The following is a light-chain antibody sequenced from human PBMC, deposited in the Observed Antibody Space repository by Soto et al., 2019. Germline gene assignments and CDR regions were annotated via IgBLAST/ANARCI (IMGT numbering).Light chain of an antibody. V-gene: IGLV1-40*01. CDR2: RNT. Sequence: QSVLTQPPSVSGAPGQRVTISCTGGSSNIGAGYDVHWYQQLPGTAPKLLIYRNTNRPSGVPVRFSGSRSATSASLAITGLQAEDEADYYCQSYDSSLSGSFFGTGTKVTVL. CDR1: SSNIGAGYD. J-gene: IGLJ1*01. CDR3: QSYDSSLSGSF.